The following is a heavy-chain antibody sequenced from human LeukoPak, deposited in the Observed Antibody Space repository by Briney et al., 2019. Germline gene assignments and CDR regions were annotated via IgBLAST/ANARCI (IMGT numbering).Heavy chain of an antibody. CDR1: GFTFSSYA. V-gene: IGHV3-30-3*01. CDR3: ARDLSTITVAGTSWYDY. D-gene: IGHD6-19*01. J-gene: IGHJ4*02. Sequence: GGSLSLSCAASGFTFSSYAMHWVRQAPGKGLEWEAVISSDGSNKYYTDSVKGRFTISRDDSKNTLYLQMNSLRPEDTAVYYCARDLSTITVAGTSWYDYWGQGTLVTVSA. CDR2: ISSDGSNK.